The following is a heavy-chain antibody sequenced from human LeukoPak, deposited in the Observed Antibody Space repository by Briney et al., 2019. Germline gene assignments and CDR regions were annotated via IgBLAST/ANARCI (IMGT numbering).Heavy chain of an antibody. CDR1: GFTFSSYA. D-gene: IGHD6-13*01. Sequence: GGSLRLSCAATGFTFSSYAMHWVRQAPGKGLEWVAVISYDGSNKYYADSVKGRFTISRDNSKNTLYLQMNSLRAEDTAVYHCAKPRPSYSSSWYDHWGQGTLVTVSS. CDR3: AKPRPSYSSSWYDH. V-gene: IGHV3-30-3*02. J-gene: IGHJ5*02. CDR2: ISYDGSNK.